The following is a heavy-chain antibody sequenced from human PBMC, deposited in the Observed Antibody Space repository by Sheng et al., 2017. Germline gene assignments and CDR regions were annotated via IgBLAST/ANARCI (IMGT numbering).Heavy chain of an antibody. J-gene: IGHJ6*02. CDR2: ISSSGSTI. CDR1: GFTFSSYE. D-gene: IGHD3-22*01. Sequence: EVQLVESGGGLVQPGGSLRLSCAASGFTFSSYEMNWVRQAPGKGLEWVSYISSSGSTIYYADSVKGRFTISRDNAKNSLYLQMNSLRAEDTAVYYCARDLRDSSGYYYAYYYYGMDVWGQGTTVTVSS. CDR3: ARDLRDSSGYYYAYYYYGMDV. V-gene: IGHV3-48*03.